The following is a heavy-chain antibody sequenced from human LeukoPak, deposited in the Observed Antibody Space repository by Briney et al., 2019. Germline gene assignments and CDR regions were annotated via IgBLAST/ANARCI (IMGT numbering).Heavy chain of an antibody. J-gene: IGHJ5*02. CDR3: ARADFIDAGPYLIGP. V-gene: IGHV1-2*02. Sequence: ASVKVSCKTSGYSFTDYYIHWVRQAPGQGLEWMAWISTKTGRTSSARKFQGRVTMTRDPSITTVYMGMAWLTSDETAIYFCARADFIDAGPYLIGPWGQGTLVTVSS. CDR1: GYSFTDYY. CDR2: ISTKTGRT. D-gene: IGHD3-3*01.